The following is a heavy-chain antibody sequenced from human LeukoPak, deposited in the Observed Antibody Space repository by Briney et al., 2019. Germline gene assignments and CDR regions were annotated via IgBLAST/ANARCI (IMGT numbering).Heavy chain of an antibody. CDR2: IIPIFTTT. Sequence: ASVKVSCKASGGTFSSYGFSWLRQAPGQGLEWMGGIIPIFTTTDYAQNFQGRVRITTDESTSTVYMELSSLGSEDTAVYYCARAHWGYGDHHSDYYNYYLDGWGTGTTVTVSS. D-gene: IGHD4-17*01. CDR3: ARAHWGYGDHHSDYYNYYLDG. V-gene: IGHV1-69*05. J-gene: IGHJ6*03. CDR1: GGTFSSYG.